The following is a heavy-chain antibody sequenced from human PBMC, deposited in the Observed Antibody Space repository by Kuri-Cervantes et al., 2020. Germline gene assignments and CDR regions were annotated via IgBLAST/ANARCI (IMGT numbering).Heavy chain of an antibody. CDR2: ISWNSGDI. V-gene: IGHV3-9*01. CDR3: AKDGIIAAAGGNWFDP. D-gene: IGHD6-13*01. Sequence: GGSLRLSCAASGFTFDDYAMHWVRQVPGKGLEWVSGISWNSGDIGYADSVKGRFTISRDNAKNSLYLQMNSLRAEDTALYYSAKDGIIAAAGGNWFDPWGQGTLVTVSS. J-gene: IGHJ5*02. CDR1: GFTFDDYA.